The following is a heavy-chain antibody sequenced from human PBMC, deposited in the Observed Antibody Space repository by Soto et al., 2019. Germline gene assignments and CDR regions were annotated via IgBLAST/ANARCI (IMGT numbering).Heavy chain of an antibody. CDR1: GFTFSSYG. CDR3: AKEYSINYGVDNWFDP. Sequence: QVQLVESGRGVVQPGRSLRLSCAASGFTFSSYGMHWVRQAPGKGLEWVAVISYDGSNKYYADSVKGRFTISRDNSKNTLYLQMNSLRAEDTAVYYCAKEYSINYGVDNWFDPWGQGTLVTVSS. J-gene: IGHJ5*02. CDR2: ISYDGSNK. D-gene: IGHD1-26*01. V-gene: IGHV3-30*18.